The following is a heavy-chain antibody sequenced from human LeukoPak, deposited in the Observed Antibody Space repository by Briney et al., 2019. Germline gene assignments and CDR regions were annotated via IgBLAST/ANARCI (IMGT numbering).Heavy chain of an antibody. D-gene: IGHD3-10*01. J-gene: IGHJ4*02. CDR2: INHSGST. CDR3: ARARRSGSSH. V-gene: IGHV4-34*01. CDR1: GGSFVCYY. Sequence: SEALSLTCAVYGGSFVCYYWSWIRQPPGKGLEWIGEINHSGSTNYNPSLKSRVTISVDTSKNQFSLKLSSVTAADTAVYYCARARRSGSSHWGQGTLVTVSS.